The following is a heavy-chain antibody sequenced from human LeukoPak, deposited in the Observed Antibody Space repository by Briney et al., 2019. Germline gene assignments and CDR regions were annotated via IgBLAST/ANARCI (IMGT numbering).Heavy chain of an antibody. CDR3: ARVTHYYGSGGDY. D-gene: IGHD3-10*01. V-gene: IGHV4-34*01. Sequence: SETLSLTCAVYGGSFSGYYWSWIRQPPGKGLEWIGEINHSGSTNYNPSLKSRVTISVDTSKNQFSLKLSSVTAADTAVYYCARVTHYYGSGGDYWGQGTLVTVSS. J-gene: IGHJ4*02. CDR1: GGSFSGYY. CDR2: INHSGST.